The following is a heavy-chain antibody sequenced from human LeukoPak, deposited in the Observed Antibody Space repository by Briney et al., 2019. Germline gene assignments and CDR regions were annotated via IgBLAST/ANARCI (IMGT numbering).Heavy chain of an antibody. CDR1: GYSINSGYY. CDR2: IYYSGST. J-gene: IGHJ4*02. Sequence: PSETLSLTCTVSGYSINSGYYWGWIRQPPGKRLEWIGSIYYSGSTYYNPTLKSRLTISVDTSKNQFSLKLSSVTAADTAVYYCARDIVEGYFDYWGQGTLVTVSS. D-gene: IGHD2-21*01. V-gene: IGHV4-38-2*02. CDR3: ARDIVEGYFDY.